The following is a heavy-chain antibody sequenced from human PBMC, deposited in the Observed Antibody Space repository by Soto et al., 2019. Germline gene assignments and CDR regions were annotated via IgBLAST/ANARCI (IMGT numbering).Heavy chain of an antibody. CDR2: ISAYNGNT. D-gene: IGHD3-10*01. V-gene: IGHV1-18*01. Sequence: QVQLVQSGAEVKKPGASVKVSCKASGYTFTSYGISWVRQAPGQGLEWMGWISAYNGNTNYAQKLQGRVTMTTDTSTSTGDMELRSLRSVDTEVYYGAREYYSGSGHWYWGPGTRVTVSS. CDR1: GYTFTSYG. CDR3: AREYYSGSGHWY. J-gene: IGHJ4*02.